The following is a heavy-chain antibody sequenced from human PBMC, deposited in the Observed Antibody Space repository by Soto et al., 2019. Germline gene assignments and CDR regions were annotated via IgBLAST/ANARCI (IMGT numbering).Heavy chain of an antibody. CDR2: IYYSGST. V-gene: IGHV4-59*08. D-gene: IGHD3-10*01. CDR3: VRHRTQWFGEYSKPYYFDY. J-gene: IGHJ4*02. Sequence: PSETLSLTCTVSGGSISSYYWSWIRQPPGKGLEWIGYIYYSGSTNYNPSLKSRVTISVDTSKNQFSLKLSSVTAADTAVYYCVRHRTQWFGEYSKPYYFDYWGQGTLVTVSS. CDR1: GGSISSYY.